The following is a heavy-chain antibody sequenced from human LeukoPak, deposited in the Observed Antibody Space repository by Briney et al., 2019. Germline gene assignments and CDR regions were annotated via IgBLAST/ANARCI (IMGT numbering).Heavy chain of an antibody. CDR2: ISSSSSYI. Sequence: GGSLRLSCAASGFTFSSYSMNWVRQAPGKGLEWVSSISSSSSYIYYADSVKGRFTISRDNAKNSLYLQMNSLRAEDTAVYYCARDQGVVVITDYWGQGTLVTVSS. D-gene: IGHD3-22*01. V-gene: IGHV3-21*01. CDR1: GFTFSSYS. J-gene: IGHJ4*02. CDR3: ARDQGVVVITDY.